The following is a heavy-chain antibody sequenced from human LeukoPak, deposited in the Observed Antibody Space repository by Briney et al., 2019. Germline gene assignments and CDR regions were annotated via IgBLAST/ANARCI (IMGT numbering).Heavy chain of an antibody. CDR1: GFTFSSYA. Sequence: PGGSLRLSCAASGFTFSSYAMSWVRQAPGKGLEWVSVISGSGGSTYCADSVKGRFTISRDNSKNTLYLQMNSLRVEDTAVYYCAKDDVTSGSLYYFDYWGQGTLVTVSS. CDR3: AKDDVTSGSLYYFDY. V-gene: IGHV3-23*01. CDR2: ISGSGGST. J-gene: IGHJ4*02. D-gene: IGHD1-26*01.